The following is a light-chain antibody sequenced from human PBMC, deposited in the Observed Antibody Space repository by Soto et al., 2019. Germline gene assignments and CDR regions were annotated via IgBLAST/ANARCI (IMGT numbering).Light chain of an antibody. CDR3: QQYKNWPTLS. CDR2: GAS. J-gene: IGKJ5*01. V-gene: IGKV3-15*01. Sequence: VMTLSPANLFVTTPKRATLSFRSSQSVSSNLAWYQQKPGQAPSLLIYGASTRATDIQPRFSGSGSGTEFTLTITCLQSEDFAIYYCQQYKNWPTLSFGEGGRLEIK. CDR1: QSVSSN.